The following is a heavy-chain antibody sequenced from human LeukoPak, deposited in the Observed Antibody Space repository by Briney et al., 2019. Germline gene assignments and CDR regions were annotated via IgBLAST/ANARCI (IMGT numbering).Heavy chain of an antibody. J-gene: IGHJ5*02. Sequence: GGSLRLSCVASGFTFNEYWMYWVRQAPGKGLVSVSRINSDGSIICYADSVKGRFTISRDNAEGSLYLQMNSLRAEDPGVYYCARTQWSVPPPASWGQGTLVTAYS. CDR3: ARTQWSVPPPAS. V-gene: IGHV3-74*01. CDR1: GFTFNEYW. CDR2: INSDGSII. D-gene: IGHD6-19*01.